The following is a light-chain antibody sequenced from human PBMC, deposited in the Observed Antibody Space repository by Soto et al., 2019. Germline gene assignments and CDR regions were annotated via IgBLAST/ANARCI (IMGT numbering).Light chain of an antibody. CDR1: QSVSASY. CDR2: GAS. V-gene: IGKV3-15*01. Sequence: EILSTQSPGTLSLSPGERATLSCRASQSVSASYLAWYQQTPGQSPRLLIYGASTRATGIPARFSGSGSGTFFPLTITSLPSEFFAVYYCQRYNNPSTFGQGTKVDIK. J-gene: IGKJ1*01. CDR3: QRYNNPST.